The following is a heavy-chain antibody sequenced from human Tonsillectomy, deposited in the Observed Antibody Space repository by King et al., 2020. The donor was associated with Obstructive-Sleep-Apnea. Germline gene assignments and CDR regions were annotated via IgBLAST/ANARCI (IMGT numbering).Heavy chain of an antibody. CDR2: IIPILGVA. D-gene: IGHD1-26*01. CDR3: ARYVVGTVGATVGATDPPEYYFHY. CDR1: GGTFSNYA. J-gene: IGHJ4*02. Sequence: QLVQSGAEMKKPGSSVKVSCKASGGTFSNYAIIWVRQAPGQGLEWMGGIIPILGVANHAQKFQGRVTISADKSTNTASMELSSLTSEDTAVYYCARYVVGTVGATVGATDPPEYYFHYWGQGTLVTVSS. V-gene: IGHV1-69*09.